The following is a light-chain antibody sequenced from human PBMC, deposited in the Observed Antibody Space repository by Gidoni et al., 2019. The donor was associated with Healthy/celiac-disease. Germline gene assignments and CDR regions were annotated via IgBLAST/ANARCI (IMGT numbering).Light chain of an antibody. CDR1: QSISSY. J-gene: IGKJ4*01. CDR3: QQSYSTPLT. Sequence: DIQMTQSPSSLSASVGDRVTITCRESQSISSYLNWYQHKPGKAPKLLIYAASSLQSGVPSRFSGSGAGTDVTLTISSLQPEDFATYYCQQSYSTPLTFGGGTKVEIK. CDR2: AAS. V-gene: IGKV1-39*01.